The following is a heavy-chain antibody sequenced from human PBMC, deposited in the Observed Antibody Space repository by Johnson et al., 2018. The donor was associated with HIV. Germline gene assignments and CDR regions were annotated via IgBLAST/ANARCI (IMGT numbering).Heavy chain of an antibody. CDR2: IYSGGST. CDR1: GFTFSGSA. J-gene: IGHJ3*02. CDR3: ARDLGSGYNDAFDI. D-gene: IGHD3-22*01. Sequence: VQLVESGGGLVQPGESLKLSCAASGFTFSGSAMHWVCQAPGKGLEWVSVIYSGGSTYYADSVKGRFTISRDNSKNTLYLQMNSLRAEDTAVYYCARDLGSGYNDAFDIWGQGTMVTVSS. V-gene: IGHV3-66*01.